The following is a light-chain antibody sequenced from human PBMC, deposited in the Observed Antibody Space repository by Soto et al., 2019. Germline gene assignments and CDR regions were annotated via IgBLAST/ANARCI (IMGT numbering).Light chain of an antibody. CDR1: RSVSSN. CDR2: GAS. CDR3: QQYNNWPPWT. J-gene: IGKJ1*01. V-gene: IGKV3-15*01. Sequence: EIMMTQSPATLSVSPGERATLCCRASRSVSSNLAWYQQKPGQAPRLLIYGASTRATGIPARFSGSGSGTEFTLTISSLQSEDFAVYYCQQYNNWPPWTFGQGTKVDIK.